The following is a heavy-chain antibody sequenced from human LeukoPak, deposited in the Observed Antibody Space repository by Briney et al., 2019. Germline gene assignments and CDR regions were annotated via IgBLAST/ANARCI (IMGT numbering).Heavy chain of an antibody. CDR3: ASLPYCTNGVCYTISSAFDI. Sequence: KGGESLKISCKCSGYSFTSYWIGWVRKMPGKGLEWRGIIYPGDSDTRYSPSFQGQVTISADKSISTAYLQWSSLKASDTAMYYCASLPYCTNGVCYTISSAFDIWGQGTMVTVSS. CDR2: IYPGDSDT. D-gene: IGHD2-8*01. J-gene: IGHJ3*02. CDR1: GYSFTSYW. V-gene: IGHV5-51*01.